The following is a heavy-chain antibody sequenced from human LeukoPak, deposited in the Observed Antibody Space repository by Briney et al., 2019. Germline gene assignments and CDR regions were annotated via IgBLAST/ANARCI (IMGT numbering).Heavy chain of an antibody. Sequence: SGGSLRLSCAASGFTFTTYAMNWVRQAPGKGLEWVSAISGSGTSTFYADSVKGRFTISRDNSKNTLYLEMNSLRAEDTAAYYCARERIFGDYLDFWGQGTLVTVSS. D-gene: IGHD3-10*02. CDR3: ARERIFGDYLDF. CDR1: GFTFTTYA. J-gene: IGHJ4*02. V-gene: IGHV3-23*01. CDR2: ISGSGTST.